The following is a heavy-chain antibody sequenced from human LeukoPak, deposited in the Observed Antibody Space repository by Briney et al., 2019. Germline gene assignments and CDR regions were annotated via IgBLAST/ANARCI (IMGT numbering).Heavy chain of an antibody. CDR3: VRQGLRYFDWLNPYYMDV. Sequence: SETLSLTCTVSGGSISSYYWSWIRQPPGKGLEWIGYIYYSGSTNYNSSLKSRVTISVDTSKNQFSLKLSSVTAADTAIYYCVRQGLRYFDWLNPYYMDVWGKGTTVTISS. CDR2: IYYSGST. V-gene: IGHV4-59*08. D-gene: IGHD3-9*01. CDR1: GGSISSYY. J-gene: IGHJ6*03.